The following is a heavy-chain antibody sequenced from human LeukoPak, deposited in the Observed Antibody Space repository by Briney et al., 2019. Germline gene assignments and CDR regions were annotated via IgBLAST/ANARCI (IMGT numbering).Heavy chain of an antibody. CDR2: IYHSGST. Sequence: SGTLSLTCAVSGGSISNITNSNWWSWVRQPPGKGLEWIGEIYHSGSTNYNPSLKSRVTISVDKSKNQFSLKLSSVTAADTAVYYCARGPIPNYWGQGTLVTVSS. CDR3: ARGPIPNY. CDR1: GGSISNITNSNW. V-gene: IGHV4-4*02. J-gene: IGHJ4*02.